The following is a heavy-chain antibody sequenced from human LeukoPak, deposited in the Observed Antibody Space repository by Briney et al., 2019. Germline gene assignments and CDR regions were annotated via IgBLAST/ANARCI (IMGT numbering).Heavy chain of an antibody. D-gene: IGHD6-19*01. CDR1: GFTFSSYA. CDR3: AKAPYSSGWFRFDY. J-gene: IGHJ4*02. Sequence: GGSLRLSCAASGFTFSSYAMSWVRQAPGKGLEWVSAISGSGGSTYYADSVKGRFTISRDNSKNALYLQMNSLRAEDTAVYYCAKAPYSSGWFRFDYWGQGTLVTVSS. V-gene: IGHV3-23*01. CDR2: ISGSGGST.